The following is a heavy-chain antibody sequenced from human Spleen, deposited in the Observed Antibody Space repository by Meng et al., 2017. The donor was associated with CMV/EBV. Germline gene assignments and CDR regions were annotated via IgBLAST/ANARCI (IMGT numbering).Heavy chain of an antibody. CDR3: AAYSNYWY. V-gene: IGHV1-46*01. J-gene: IGHJ4*02. Sequence: ASLKVSCKASGYTFTAYYMHWVRQAPGQGFEYMGIINPRGGTTHYAQKFQGRVTMTIETSTSTAYMELSSLRSEDKAMYYCAAYSNYWYWGQGTLVTVSS. CDR1: GYTFTAYY. D-gene: IGHD4-11*01. CDR2: INPRGGTT.